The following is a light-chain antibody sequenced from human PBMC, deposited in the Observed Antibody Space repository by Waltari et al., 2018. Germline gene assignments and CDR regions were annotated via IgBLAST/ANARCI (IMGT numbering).Light chain of an antibody. CDR3: FSYAGSSTFK. CDR1: SSDVGSYNF. CDR2: GVT. V-gene: IGLV2-23*02. Sequence: QSALNQPASVSGSPGQSITISCTGTSSDVGSYNFFSWYQHHPGKAPKLIIYGVTKRPVGVSDRFSGSKSDNTASLTISGLQADDEADYYCFSYAGSSTFKFGRGTMLTVL. J-gene: IGLJ2*01.